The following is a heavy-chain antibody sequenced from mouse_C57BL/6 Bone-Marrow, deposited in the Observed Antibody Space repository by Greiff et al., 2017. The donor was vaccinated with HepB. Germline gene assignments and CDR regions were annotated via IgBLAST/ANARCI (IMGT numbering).Heavy chain of an antibody. CDR3: ARWSDTVGADWYFDV. Sequence: QVQLQQPGAELVKPGASVKLSCKASGYTFTSYWMHWVKQRPGRGLEWIGRIDPNSGGTKYNEKFKSKATLTVDKPSSTAYMQLSSLTSEDSAVYYYARWSDTVGADWYFDVWGTGTTVTVSS. J-gene: IGHJ1*03. CDR2: IDPNSGGT. V-gene: IGHV1-72*01. CDR1: GYTFTSYW. D-gene: IGHD1-1*01.